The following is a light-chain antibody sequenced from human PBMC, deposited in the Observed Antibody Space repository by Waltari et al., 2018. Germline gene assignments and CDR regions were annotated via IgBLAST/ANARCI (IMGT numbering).Light chain of an antibody. J-gene: IGLJ3*02. CDR2: STN. Sequence: QSVLTQPPPASGTPGQRVTISCSGSRSNIGAVVVHWYQVLPGTAPQLLIYSTNQRPSGVPERFSASKSGTSASLAISGLQSEDEADYYCATWDYSLDGQVFGGGTKLTVL. CDR3: ATWDYSLDGQV. CDR1: RSNIGAVV. V-gene: IGLV1-44*01.